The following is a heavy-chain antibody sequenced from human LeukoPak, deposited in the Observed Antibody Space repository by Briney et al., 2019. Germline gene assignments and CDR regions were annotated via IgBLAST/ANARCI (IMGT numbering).Heavy chain of an antibody. J-gene: IGHJ4*02. CDR2: FSGSVDST. CDR1: GFTFSRYD. V-gene: IGHV3-23*01. D-gene: IGHD3-16*01. CDR3: AKVLRQWTHALLFDY. Sequence: GGALRLSCAASGFTFSRYDMSWVRQAPGRGVEWVSVFSGSVDSTYYAASLTARFTISRHNSKTTLFLQMNSLRAEDAAVYYCAKVLRQWTHALLFDYWGQGTLVTVSS.